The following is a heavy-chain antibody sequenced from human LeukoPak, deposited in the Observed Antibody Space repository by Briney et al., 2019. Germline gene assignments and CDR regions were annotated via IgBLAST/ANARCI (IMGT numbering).Heavy chain of an antibody. D-gene: IGHD6-13*01. V-gene: IGHV3-30*18. CDR2: ISYDGSNE. J-gene: IGHJ4*02. CDR1: GFTFSSYG. Sequence: GGSLRLSCAASGFTFSSYGMHWVRQAPGKGLEWVALISYDGSNEYYADPVKGRFTISRDKSKNTLYLQMNSLRAEDTAAYYCAKDRSSSWTWTIDYWGQGTLVTVSS. CDR3: AKDRSSSWTWTIDY.